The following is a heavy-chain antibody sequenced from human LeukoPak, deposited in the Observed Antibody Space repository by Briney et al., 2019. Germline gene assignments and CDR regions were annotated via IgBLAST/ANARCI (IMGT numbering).Heavy chain of an antibody. CDR3: VRSGSQANYPERPFDY. CDR1: SYSISSGYY. Sequence: PSETLSLTCTVSSYSISSGYYWGWIRQPPGKGLEWIGSISHSGNTYYNPSLKSRVTISIDTSKNQFSLELISVTAADTAVYSRVRSGSQANYPERPFDYWGQGTLVTVSS. J-gene: IGHJ4*02. D-gene: IGHD1-7*01. V-gene: IGHV4-38-2*02. CDR2: ISHSGNT.